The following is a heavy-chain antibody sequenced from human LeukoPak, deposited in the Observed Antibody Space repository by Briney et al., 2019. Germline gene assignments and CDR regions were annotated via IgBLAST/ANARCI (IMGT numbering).Heavy chain of an antibody. CDR1: GFTFSSYA. CDR2: ISNDGGNK. CDR3: ARADQVATITDRDYYYGMDV. Sequence: RQSRRLSWAPSGFTFSSYAISWVRQAPGKVLEWVAVISNDGGNKYYADSVKGRFTISRHNSKNALSLQMTSLRAEETAVSYCARADQVATITDRDYYYGMDVWGHGNTVTVS. J-gene: IGHJ6*02. V-gene: IGHV3-30-3*01. D-gene: IGHD5-12*01.